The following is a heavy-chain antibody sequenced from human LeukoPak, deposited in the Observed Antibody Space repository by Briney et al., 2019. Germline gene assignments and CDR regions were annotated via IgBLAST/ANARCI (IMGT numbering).Heavy chain of an antibody. J-gene: IGHJ4*02. Sequence: GGSLRLSCAASGFTLSSYAMTWVRQAPGRGLEWVSSVDGGGGGTYYADSVKGRFTISRDNSKDTLYLQMSGLRAEDTAVYFCAKQSAGSAAWYSLHYDFWGQGTLVTVSS. CDR2: VDGGGGGT. CDR3: AKQSAGSAAWYSLHYDF. D-gene: IGHD6-13*01. V-gene: IGHV3-23*01. CDR1: GFTLSSYA.